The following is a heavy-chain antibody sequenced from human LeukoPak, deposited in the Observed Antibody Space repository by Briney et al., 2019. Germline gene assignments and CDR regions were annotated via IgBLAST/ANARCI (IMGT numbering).Heavy chain of an antibody. CDR3: ARVLALYYYGMDV. V-gene: IGHV3-53*01. CDR2: LYSGGST. Sequence: GGSLRLSCAASGFTVSSSYMSWVRQAPGKGLEWVSVLYSGGSTYYADSVKGRFTISRDNSKNTLYLQMNSLRAEDTAVYYCARVLALYYYGMDVWGQGTTVTVSS. J-gene: IGHJ6*02. CDR1: GFTVSSSY.